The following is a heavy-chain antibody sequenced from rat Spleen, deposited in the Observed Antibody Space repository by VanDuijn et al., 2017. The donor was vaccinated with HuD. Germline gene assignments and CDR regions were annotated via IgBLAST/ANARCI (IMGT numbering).Heavy chain of an antibody. CDR2: ISSGGST. CDR1: GFSLTNYH. J-gene: IGHJ3*01. V-gene: IGHV2S12*01. Sequence: QVQLKESGPGLVQSSQTLSLTCTVSGFSLTNYHVSWVRQPPGKGLEWIAAISSGGSTYSNSVLKSRLSISRDTSKNQVFLKMNSLQTDDTVIYFCARSYGGYTSNWFPYWGQGTLVTVSS. CDR3: ARSYGGYTSNWFPY. D-gene: IGHD1-11*01.